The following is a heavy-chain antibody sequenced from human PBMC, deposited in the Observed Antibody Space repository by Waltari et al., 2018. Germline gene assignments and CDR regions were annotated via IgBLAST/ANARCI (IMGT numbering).Heavy chain of an antibody. Sequence: EVQLVESGGGLVQPGRYLRLSCAASGFTFDDYAQQWVRQAPGKGLVWVSGISWNSGSIGYADSVKGRFTISRDNAKNSLYLQMNSLRAEDTALYYCAKDLELLPLGYFDLWGRGTLVTVSS. J-gene: IGHJ2*01. D-gene: IGHD2-15*01. V-gene: IGHV3-9*01. CDR1: GFTFDDYA. CDR3: AKDLELLPLGYFDL. CDR2: ISWNSGSI.